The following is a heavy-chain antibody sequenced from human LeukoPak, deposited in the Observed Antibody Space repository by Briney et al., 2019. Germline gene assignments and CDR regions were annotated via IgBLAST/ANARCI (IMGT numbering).Heavy chain of an antibody. V-gene: IGHV1-2*02. CDR2: NDPNSGDT. Sequence: ASVKVSCKASGYTFTNFYIHWVRQAPGRELEWMGWNDPNSGDTNYAQRYQGRVTMTRDTSISTAYMEVSRLTSDDTAIYYCATGYGDYVSRFDSWGQGTLVTVYS. CDR3: ATGYGDYVSRFDS. D-gene: IGHD4-17*01. CDR1: GYTFTNFY. J-gene: IGHJ4*02.